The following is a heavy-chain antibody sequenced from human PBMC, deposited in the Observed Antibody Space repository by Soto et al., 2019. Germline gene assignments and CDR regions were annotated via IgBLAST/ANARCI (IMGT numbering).Heavy chain of an antibody. V-gene: IGHV3-74*01. CDR2: SNTDGSSV. CDR3: TRDQTYAGNYYDY. Sequence: EVQLVESGGGLVQPGGSLRLSCAASGFTLSSYWMHWVRQAPGKGLVWVSRSNTDGSSVDYADSVKGRFTISRDNAKNTLYLQMNSLRIEDTAVYYCTRDQTYAGNYYDYWGQGTLVTVSS. CDR1: GFTLSSYW. D-gene: IGHD6-13*01. J-gene: IGHJ4*02.